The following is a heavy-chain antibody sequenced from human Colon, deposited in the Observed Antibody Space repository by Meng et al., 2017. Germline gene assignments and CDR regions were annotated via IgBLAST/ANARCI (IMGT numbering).Heavy chain of an antibody. CDR1: GYSFTSYD. CDR2: ISVYNGNT. D-gene: IGHD3-22*01. V-gene: IGHV1-18*01. Sequence: QVQLVQSGAEVKKPGASVKVSCKTSGYSFTSYDITWVRQAPGQGLEWMGWISVYNGNTNYAQKLQGRVTMTTDTSTSTAYMELRSLRSDDTAVYYCARNYYDSSGYYYGYWGQGTLVTVSS. J-gene: IGHJ4*02. CDR3: ARNYYDSSGYYYGY.